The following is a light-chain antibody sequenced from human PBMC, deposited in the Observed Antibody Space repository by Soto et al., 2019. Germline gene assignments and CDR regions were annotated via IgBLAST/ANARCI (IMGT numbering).Light chain of an antibody. V-gene: IGKV3-15*01. Sequence: EIVMTQSPATLPVSTGERATLSCRASQSVSSNLAWYQQKPGQAPRFLIYGASTRATGIPARFSGSGSGTEFTLTISSLQSEDFALYYCQHRANWPLTFGGGTKVDIK. CDR2: GAS. CDR1: QSVSSN. CDR3: QHRANWPLT. J-gene: IGKJ4*01.